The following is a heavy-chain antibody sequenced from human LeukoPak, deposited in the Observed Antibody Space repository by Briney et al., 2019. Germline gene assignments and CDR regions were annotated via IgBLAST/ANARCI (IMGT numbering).Heavy chain of an antibody. J-gene: IGHJ4*02. CDR1: SGSISNYY. CDR2: IHYSGST. V-gene: IGHV4-59*01. D-gene: IGHD3-10*01. Sequence: SETLSLTCGVSSGSISNYYWSWIRQPPGKGLEWITYIHYSGSTHYNPSLRSRATISVDTSKNQLSLKLSSVTAADAAVYYCAREAYGSGSYYNVWGQGTLVTVSS. CDR3: AREAYGSGSYYNV.